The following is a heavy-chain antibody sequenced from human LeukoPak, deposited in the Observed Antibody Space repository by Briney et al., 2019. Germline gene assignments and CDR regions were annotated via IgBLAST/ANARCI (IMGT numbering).Heavy chain of an antibody. CDR3: AKLFIGSSWFDY. CDR1: GFTFSSYA. D-gene: IGHD6-13*01. CDR2: ISGSGGST. J-gene: IGHJ4*02. Sequence: PGGSLRLSCGASGFTFSSYAMSWVGQPPGKGLEWVSVISGSGGSTHYADSVKGRFTISRDNSKNTLYLQMNSLRDEDTAVYYCAKLFIGSSWFDYWGQGTLVTVSS. V-gene: IGHV3-23*01.